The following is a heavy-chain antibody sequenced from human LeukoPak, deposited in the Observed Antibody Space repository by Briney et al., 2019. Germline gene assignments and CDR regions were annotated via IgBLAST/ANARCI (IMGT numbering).Heavy chain of an antibody. Sequence: GGSLRLSCEASRFTFSKYWMSWVRQAPGKGLEWVANIKQDGSEQNYVDSVKGRFTISRDNAKNSLYLRMDSLRAEDTAVYYCATGYSSGWYFYFQYWGQGTLVTVSS. CDR3: ATGYSSGWYFYFQY. V-gene: IGHV3-7*01. D-gene: IGHD6-19*01. CDR1: RFTFSKYW. CDR2: IKQDGSEQ. J-gene: IGHJ1*01.